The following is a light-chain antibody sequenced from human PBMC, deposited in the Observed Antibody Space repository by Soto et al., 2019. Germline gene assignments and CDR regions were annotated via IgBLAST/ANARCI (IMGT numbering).Light chain of an antibody. CDR3: QQYNNWPRA. CDR2: GAS. J-gene: IGKJ1*01. V-gene: IGKV3-15*01. Sequence: ELVRPQSPATLSVSPGARSTVSGLARQSGSSDLAWYHQKPGQAPRALIYGASTRATGIPARFSGSGSGTEFTLTINSLQSEDFAVYYCQQYNNWPRAFGEGTKVDI. CDR1: QSGSSD.